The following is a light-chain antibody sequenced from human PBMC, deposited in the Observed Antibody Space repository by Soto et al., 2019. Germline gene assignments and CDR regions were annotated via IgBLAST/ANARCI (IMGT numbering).Light chain of an antibody. Sequence: PEERTTLSCRASQSVGNNLAWYQQKPGQAPRLLIYGAYTRATGIPARFSGSGSGTDFTLTISSLQSEDFAVYYCQHYNYWPPKTFGQGTKVDI. CDR3: QHYNYWPPKT. V-gene: IGKV3-15*01. CDR1: QSVGNN. CDR2: GAY. J-gene: IGKJ1*01.